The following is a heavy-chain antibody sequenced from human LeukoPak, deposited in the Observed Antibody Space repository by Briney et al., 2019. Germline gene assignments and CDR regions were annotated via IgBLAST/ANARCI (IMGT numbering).Heavy chain of an antibody. CDR2: INPNSGGT. V-gene: IGHV1-2*06. Sequence: SVKVSCKASGYTLTAYYLHWVRQAPGQGLEWMGRINPNSGGTTYAQKFQGRVTMTRDTSIGTAYMELSSLRSDDTAVYYCARPHYESSGLYVDAFDIWGQGTMVTVSS. CDR3: ARPHYESSGLYVDAFDI. CDR1: GYTLTAYY. J-gene: IGHJ3*02. D-gene: IGHD3-22*01.